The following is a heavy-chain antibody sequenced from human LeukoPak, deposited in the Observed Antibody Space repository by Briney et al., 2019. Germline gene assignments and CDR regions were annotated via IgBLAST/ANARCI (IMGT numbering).Heavy chain of an antibody. V-gene: IGHV4-39*07. CDR3: ARKNDFEI. J-gene: IGHJ3*02. CDR2: IYYSGST. Sequence: SETLSLTCTVSGDSISSTGDYWGWIRQPPGKGLEFIGSIYYSGSTNYNPSLKSRVTISVDTSKNQFSLKLNSVTAADTAVYYCARKNDFEIWGQGTLVTVSS. CDR1: GDSISSTGDY. D-gene: IGHD2/OR15-2a*01.